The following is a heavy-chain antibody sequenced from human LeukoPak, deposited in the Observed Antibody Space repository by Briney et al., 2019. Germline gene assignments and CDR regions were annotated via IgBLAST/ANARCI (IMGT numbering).Heavy chain of an antibody. Sequence: GGSLRLSCAASGFTFSSYGMHWVRQAPGKGLGWVAFIRYDGSNKYYADSVKGRFTISRDNSKNTLYLQMNSLRAEDTAVYYCARGPVWSGYYKTQNWFDPWGQGTLVTVSS. CDR3: ARGPVWSGYYKTQNWFDP. D-gene: IGHD3-3*01. CDR1: GFTFSSYG. J-gene: IGHJ5*02. CDR2: IRYDGSNK. V-gene: IGHV3-30*02.